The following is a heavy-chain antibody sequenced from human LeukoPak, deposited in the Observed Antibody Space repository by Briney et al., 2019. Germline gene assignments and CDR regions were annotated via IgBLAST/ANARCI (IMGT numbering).Heavy chain of an antibody. CDR1: GGSISSYY. CDR3: ARDLFVASSLFFDY. J-gene: IGHJ4*02. CDR2: IYTSGST. Sequence: SXXLSLTCTVSGGSISSYYWSWVRQPAGKGLEWVGRIYTSGSTNYNPSLKSRVTMSLDTSKNQFSLKLSSVTAADTAVYYCARDLFVASSLFFDYWGQGSLVTVSS. V-gene: IGHV4-4*07. D-gene: IGHD6-13*01.